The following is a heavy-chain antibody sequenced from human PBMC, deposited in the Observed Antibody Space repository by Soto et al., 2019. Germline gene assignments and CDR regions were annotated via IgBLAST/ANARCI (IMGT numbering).Heavy chain of an antibody. CDR3: AKDPIGYRSSWYRTPLMY. Sequence: PCGSLRLSCAASGFTFSSYVMSWVRQAPGKGLEWVSAISGSGGSTYYADSVKGRFTISRDNSKNTLYLQMNSLRAADTAVYYCAKDPIGYRSSWYRTPLMYWGQGTVVTVS. V-gene: IGHV3-23*01. CDR1: GFTFSSYV. J-gene: IGHJ4*02. D-gene: IGHD6-13*01. CDR2: ISGSGGST.